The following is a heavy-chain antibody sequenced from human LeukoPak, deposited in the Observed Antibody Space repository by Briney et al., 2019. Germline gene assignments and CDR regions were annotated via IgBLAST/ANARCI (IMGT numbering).Heavy chain of an antibody. V-gene: IGHV3-23*01. D-gene: IGHD3-10*02. CDR2: ISGSGDST. CDR1: GFTLRSYV. Sequence: PGGSLRLSCVASGFTLRSYVMNWVRQTPGKGLEWVSSISGSGDSTFYADSVKGRFTISRDNAKNSRYLQMNSLRAEDTAVYYCAELGITMIGGVWGKGTTVTISS. CDR3: AELGITMIGGV. J-gene: IGHJ6*04.